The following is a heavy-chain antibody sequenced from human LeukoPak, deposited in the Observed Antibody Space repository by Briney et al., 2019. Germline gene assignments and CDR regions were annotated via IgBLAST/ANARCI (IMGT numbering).Heavy chain of an antibody. D-gene: IGHD1-26*01. CDR3: ARVGEWELPDY. J-gene: IGHJ4*02. CDR1: GFTFSTYG. Sequence: GGSLRLSCAASGFTFSTYGMSWVRQAPGKGLEWVSVIYSGGSTYYADSVKGRFTISRDNSKNTLYLQMNSLRAEDTAVYYCARVGEWELPDYWGQGTLVTVSS. V-gene: IGHV3-53*01. CDR2: IYSGGST.